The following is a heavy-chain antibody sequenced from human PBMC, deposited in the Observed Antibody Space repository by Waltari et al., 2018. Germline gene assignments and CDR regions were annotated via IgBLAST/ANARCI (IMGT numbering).Heavy chain of an antibody. V-gene: IGHV3-30-3*01. Sequence: QVQLVESGGGVVQPGRSLRLSCAASGFPFSSYAMHWGRQAPGKGLEWVAVISYDGSNKYYADSVKGRFTISRDNSKNTLYLQMNSLRAEDTAVYYCARDSLILGIAVADIDYWGQGTLVTVSS. J-gene: IGHJ4*02. CDR2: ISYDGSNK. CDR1: GFPFSSYA. CDR3: ARDSLILGIAVADIDY. D-gene: IGHD6-19*01.